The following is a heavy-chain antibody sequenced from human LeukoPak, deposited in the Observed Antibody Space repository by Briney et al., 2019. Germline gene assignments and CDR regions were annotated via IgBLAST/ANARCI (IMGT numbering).Heavy chain of an antibody. D-gene: IGHD2-2*01. CDR3: ASEAAITPAFDY. V-gene: IGHV3-30*04. CDR1: GFTFSSYA. Sequence: PGGSLRLSCAASGFTFSSYAMHWVRQAPGKGLEWVAVISYDGSNKYYADSVKGRFTISRDNSKNTLYLRMNSLRAEDTAVYYCASEAAITPAFDYWGQGTLVPVSS. CDR2: ISYDGSNK. J-gene: IGHJ4*02.